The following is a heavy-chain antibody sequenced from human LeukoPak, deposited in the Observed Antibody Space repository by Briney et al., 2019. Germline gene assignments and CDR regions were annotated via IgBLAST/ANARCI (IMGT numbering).Heavy chain of an antibody. CDR3: ARVAIYYCDSSTAGRLEDY. CDR1: GYTFTGYY. V-gene: IGHV1-2*06. Sequence: GASVKVSCKASGYTFTGYYMHWVRQAPGQGLEWMGRINPNSGGTNYAQKFQGRVTMTRDTSISTAYMELSGLRSDDTAVYYCARVAIYYCDSSTAGRLEDYWGQGTLVTVSS. J-gene: IGHJ4*02. D-gene: IGHD3-22*01. CDR2: INPNSGGT.